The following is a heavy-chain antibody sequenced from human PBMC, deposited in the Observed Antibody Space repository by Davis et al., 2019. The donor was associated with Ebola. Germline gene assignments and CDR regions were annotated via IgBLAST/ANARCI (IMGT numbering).Heavy chain of an antibody. V-gene: IGHV4-59*01. CDR3: ARMLAAAGTVGFDY. CDR2: IYYSGST. D-gene: IGHD6-13*01. CDR1: GGSISSYY. J-gene: IGHJ4*02. Sequence: PGGSLRLSCTVSGGSISSYYWSWIRQPPGKGLEWIGYIYYSGSTNYNPSLKSRVTISVDTSKNQFSLKLSSVTAADTAVYYCARMLAAAGTVGFDYWGQGTLVTVSS.